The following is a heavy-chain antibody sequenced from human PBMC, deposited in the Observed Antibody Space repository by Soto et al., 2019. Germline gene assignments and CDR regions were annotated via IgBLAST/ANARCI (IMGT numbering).Heavy chain of an antibody. D-gene: IGHD6-19*01. CDR3: NREDSSGWPRYYYYYGMDV. Sequence: GGSLRLSCTASGFTFGDYAMSWVRQAPGKGLEWVGFIRSKAYGGTTEYAASVKGRFTISRDDSKSIAYLQMNSLKTEDTAVYYCNREDSSGWPRYYYYYGMDVWGQGTTVTVSS. J-gene: IGHJ6*02. CDR1: GFTFGDYA. V-gene: IGHV3-49*04. CDR2: IRSKAYGGTT.